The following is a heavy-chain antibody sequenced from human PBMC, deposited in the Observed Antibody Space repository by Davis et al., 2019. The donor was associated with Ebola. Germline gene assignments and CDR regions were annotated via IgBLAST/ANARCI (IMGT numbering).Heavy chain of an antibody. CDR2: ISSSGTTI. J-gene: IGHJ5*02. Sequence: GESLKISCAASGFTSSSYSMNWVRQTPGKGLEWVSYISSSGTTIHYADSAKGRFTISRDNANNSVYLQMNSLRAEDTAVYYCAKTGGGCSGGSCYSNWFDPWGQGTLATVSS. CDR1: GFTSSSYS. V-gene: IGHV3-48*04. CDR3: AKTGGGCSGGSCYSNWFDP. D-gene: IGHD2-15*01.